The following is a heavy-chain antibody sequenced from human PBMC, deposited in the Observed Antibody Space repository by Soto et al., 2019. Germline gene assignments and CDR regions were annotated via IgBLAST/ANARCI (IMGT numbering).Heavy chain of an antibody. CDR1: GGSFSGYY. CDR2: INHSGST. Sequence: SETLSLTCAVYGGSFSGYYWSWIRQPPGKGLEWIGEINHSGSTNYNPSLKSRVTISVDTSKNQFSLKLSSVTAADTAVYYCARGTAWYDILTGYYSPYYFDYWGQGTLVTVSS. J-gene: IGHJ4*02. D-gene: IGHD3-9*01. V-gene: IGHV4-34*01. CDR3: ARGTAWYDILTGYYSPYYFDY.